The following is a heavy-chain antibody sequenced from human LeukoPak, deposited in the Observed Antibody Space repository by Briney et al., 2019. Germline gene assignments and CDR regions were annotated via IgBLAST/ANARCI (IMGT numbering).Heavy chain of an antibody. D-gene: IGHD2-2*01. Sequence: SETLSLTCTVSGGSISSYYWSWIRQPPGKGLEWIGYIYYSGSTSYNPSLKSRVTISVDTSKNQFSLKLSSVTAADTAVYYCAREDQLLTGWFDPWGQGTLVTVSS. CDR2: IYYSGST. CDR1: GGSISSYY. CDR3: AREDQLLTGWFDP. V-gene: IGHV4-59*01. J-gene: IGHJ5*02.